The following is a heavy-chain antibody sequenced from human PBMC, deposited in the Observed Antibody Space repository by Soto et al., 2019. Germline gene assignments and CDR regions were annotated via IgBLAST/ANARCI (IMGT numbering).Heavy chain of an antibody. CDR2: IYYSGST. V-gene: IGHV4-31*03. J-gene: IGHJ6*02. Sequence: SETLSLTCTVSGGSISSGGYYWSWIRQHPGKGLEWIGYIYYSGSTYYNPSLKSRVTISVDTSKNQFSLKLSSVTAADTAVYYCARDLWFGDFYYYGMDVWGQGTTVTVSS. CDR3: ARDLWFGDFYYYGMDV. D-gene: IGHD3-10*01. CDR1: GGSISSGGYY.